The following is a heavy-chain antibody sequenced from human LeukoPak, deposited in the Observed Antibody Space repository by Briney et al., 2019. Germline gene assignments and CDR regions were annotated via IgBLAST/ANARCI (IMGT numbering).Heavy chain of an antibody. CDR3: ARGIAGAGLFDS. CDR2: ISAYNGNT. Sequence: ASLKVSCKASGYIFNNYGIAWVRQAPGQWLEWMGWISAYNGNTNYAQKLQGRVTMTTDTSTSTAYMELRSLRSDDTAVYYCARGIAGAGLFDSWGQGTLVTVSS. D-gene: IGHD6-13*01. CDR1: GYIFNNYG. V-gene: IGHV1-18*01. J-gene: IGHJ4*02.